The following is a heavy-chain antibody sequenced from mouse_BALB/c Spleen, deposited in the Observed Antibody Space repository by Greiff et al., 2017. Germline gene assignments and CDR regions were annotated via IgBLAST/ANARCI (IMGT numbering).Heavy chain of an antibody. CDR2: IYPGNSDT. D-gene: IGHD2-1*01. CDR3: TRGTYYGNGYFDY. J-gene: IGHJ2*01. CDR1: GYSFTSYW. Sequence: VQLQQSGTVLARPGASVKMSCKASGYSFTSYWMHWVKQRPGQGLEWIGAIYPGNSDTSYNQKFKGKAKLTAVTSASTAYMELSSLTNEDSAVYYCTRGTYYGNGYFDYWGQGTTLTVSS. V-gene: IGHV1-5*01.